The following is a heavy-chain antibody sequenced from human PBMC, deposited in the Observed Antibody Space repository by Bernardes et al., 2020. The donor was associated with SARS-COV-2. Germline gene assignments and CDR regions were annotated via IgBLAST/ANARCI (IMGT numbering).Heavy chain of an antibody. D-gene: IGHD6-13*01. CDR2: INYSGAT. V-gene: IGHV4-39*01. CDR1: SGAVSTTSYS. CDR3: AKIPAAGPIWYFDL. Sequence: SETLSLTCSVSSGAVSTTSYSWGWIRQPPGKGLEWIASINYSGATYYSPSLRSRLTMSVDTSKNQFSLKLTSVTAADTAVYYCAKIPAAGPIWYFDLWGRGTLLTVSS. J-gene: IGHJ2*01.